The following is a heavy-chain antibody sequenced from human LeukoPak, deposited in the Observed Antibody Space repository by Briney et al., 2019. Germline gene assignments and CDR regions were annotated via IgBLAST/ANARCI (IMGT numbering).Heavy chain of an antibody. CDR3: ARSLGYSSSYLGY. CDR2: INYSGST. V-gene: IGHV4-59*05. CDR1: AFTVSSNY. Sequence: GSLRLSCAASAFTVSSNYMSWVRQAPGKGLEWIGSINYSGSTYYNPSLKSRVTISVDTSKNQFSLKLSSVTAADTAVYYCARSLGYSSSYLGYWGQGTLVTVSS. J-gene: IGHJ4*02. D-gene: IGHD6-6*01.